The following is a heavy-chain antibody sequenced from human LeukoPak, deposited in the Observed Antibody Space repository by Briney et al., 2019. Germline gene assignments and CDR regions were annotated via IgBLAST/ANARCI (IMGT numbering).Heavy chain of an antibody. CDR3: ARLVREVTNFES. J-gene: IGHJ4*02. CDR1: GFTFSSYW. CDR2: IKQGGSEK. V-gene: IGHV3-7*01. D-gene: IGHD3-10*01. Sequence: PGGSLRLSCAASGFTFSSYWMSWVRQAPGKGLEWVANIKQGGSEKYYADSVKGRFTISRDDAKNSLYLQMNSLTAEDTAVYYCARLVREVTNFESWGQGTLVTVSS.